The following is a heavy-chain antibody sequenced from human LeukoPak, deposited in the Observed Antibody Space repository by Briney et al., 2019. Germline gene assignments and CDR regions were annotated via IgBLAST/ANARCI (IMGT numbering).Heavy chain of an antibody. D-gene: IGHD6-19*01. CDR3: AKTALAVAGIVPVESELDY. Sequence: GGSLRLSCAASGFTFSSYAMHWVRQAPGKGLEWVTLIWYDGSNKYYADSVKGRFTISRDNSKNTLYLQMNSLRAEDTAVYYCAKTALAVAGIVPVESELDYWGQGTLVTVSS. V-gene: IGHV3-33*06. CDR1: GFTFSSYA. CDR2: IWYDGSNK. J-gene: IGHJ4*02.